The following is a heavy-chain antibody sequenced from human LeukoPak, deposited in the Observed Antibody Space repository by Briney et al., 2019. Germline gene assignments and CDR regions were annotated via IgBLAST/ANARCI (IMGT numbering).Heavy chain of an antibody. CDR3: ASQGGYCSGGSCYRSFDY. Sequence: SEALSLTCTVSGGSISSSSYYWGWIRQPPGKGLEWIGSIYYSGSTYHDPSLKSRVTISVDTSKNQFSLKLSSVTAADTAVYYCASQGGYCSGGSCYRSFDYWGQGTLVTVSS. D-gene: IGHD2-15*01. J-gene: IGHJ4*02. V-gene: IGHV4-39*01. CDR2: IYYSGST. CDR1: GGSISSSSYY.